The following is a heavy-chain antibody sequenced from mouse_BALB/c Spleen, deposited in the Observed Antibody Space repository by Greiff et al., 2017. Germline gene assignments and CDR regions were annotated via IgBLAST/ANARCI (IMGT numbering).Heavy chain of an antibody. CDR2: ISSGSSTI. Sequence: EVKLVESGGGLVQPGGSRKLSCAASGFTFSRFGMHWVRQAPEKGLEWVAYISSGSSTIYYADTVKGRFTISRDTPKNTLFLQMTSLRAEDTAMYDCARSNRYDDGDAMDYWGQGTSVTVSS. V-gene: IGHV5-17*02. J-gene: IGHJ4*01. D-gene: IGHD2-14*01. CDR1: GFTFSRFG. CDR3: ARSNRYDDGDAMDY.